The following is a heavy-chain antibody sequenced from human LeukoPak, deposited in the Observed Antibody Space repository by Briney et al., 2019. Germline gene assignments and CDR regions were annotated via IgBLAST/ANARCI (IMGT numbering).Heavy chain of an antibody. J-gene: IGHJ4*01. D-gene: IGHD3-10*01. V-gene: IGHV3-21*01. Sequence: GGSLRLSCAASGFPFSFYSMNWVRQAPGKGLEWVSFISSSGDYIYYADSLKGRFIMSRDNAKNSIYLQMNSLRAEDTALYCCTRGSAEWFGESDYWGQGTPVTVSS. CDR1: GFPFSFYS. CDR3: TRGSAEWFGESDY. CDR2: ISSSGDYI.